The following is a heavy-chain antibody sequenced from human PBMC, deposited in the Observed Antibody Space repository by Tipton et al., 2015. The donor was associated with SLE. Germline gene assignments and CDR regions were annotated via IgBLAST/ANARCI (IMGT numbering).Heavy chain of an antibody. CDR1: GFTFNSYG. D-gene: IGHD1-26*01. CDR2: VYSSGST. CDR3: ARGGGSYYDY. J-gene: IGHJ4*02. Sequence: LRLSCAASGFTFNSYGMHWVRQAPGKGLEWIGRVYSSGSTIYNPSIKSRITLSLDTSKNQFSLRVNSVTAADTAVYYCARGGGSYYDYWGQGTLVTVSS. V-gene: IGHV4-4*07.